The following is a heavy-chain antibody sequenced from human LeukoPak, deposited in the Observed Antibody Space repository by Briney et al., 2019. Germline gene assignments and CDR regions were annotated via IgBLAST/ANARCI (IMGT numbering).Heavy chain of an antibody. J-gene: IGHJ5*02. Sequence: PSQTLSLTCTVSGGSITSGDYYWSWIRQPPGKGLEWIGSIHYSGSTYYNPSLNSRVTASVDTSKNQFSVKLSSVTAADTAVYYCARSGYDYWFDPWGQGTLVTVSS. V-gene: IGHV4-30-4*01. D-gene: IGHD5-12*01. CDR2: IHYSGST. CDR1: GGSITSGDYY. CDR3: ARSGYDYWFDP.